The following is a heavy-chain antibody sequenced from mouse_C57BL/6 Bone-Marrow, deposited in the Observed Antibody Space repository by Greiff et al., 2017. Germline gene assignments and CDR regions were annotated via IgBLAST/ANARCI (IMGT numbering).Heavy chain of an antibody. V-gene: IGHV3-6*01. CDR1: GYSITSGYY. CDR2: LSYDGSN. J-gene: IGHJ3*01. CDR3: ARGGFAY. Sequence: ESGPGLVKPSPSLSLTCSVTGYSITSGYYWNWIRQFPGNKLEWMGYLSYDGSNNYNPSLKNRISITRDTSKNQFFLKLNSVTTEDTATYYCARGGFAYWGQGTLVTVSA.